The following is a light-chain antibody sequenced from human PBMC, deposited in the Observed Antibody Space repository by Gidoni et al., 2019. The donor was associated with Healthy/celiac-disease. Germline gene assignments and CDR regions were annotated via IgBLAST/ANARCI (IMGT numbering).Light chain of an antibody. CDR1: QSVSSN. Sequence: EIVMPPSPAPLSVPPGERATLSCRASQSVSSNLAWYQQKPGQAPRHSIYGASTRAAGIPARSSGSGSGTEFALTISSLQSEDFAVYYCQQYNNWPPGCSFXQXTKLEIK. CDR2: GAS. CDR3: QQYNNWPPGCS. V-gene: IGKV3-15*01. J-gene: IGKJ2*04.